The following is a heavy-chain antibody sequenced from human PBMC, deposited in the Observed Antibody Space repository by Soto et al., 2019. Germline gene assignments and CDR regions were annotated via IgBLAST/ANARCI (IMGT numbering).Heavy chain of an antibody. Sequence: EEQLVESGGDLVQPGGSLRLSCAASGFTVSNNYMSWVRQAPGKGLEWVSLIYSGGSTYSADSVKGRFTISRDSSKNTLYLQMSGLRAEDTAMYYCATYSHKGYWGQGTLVTVSS. CDR2: IYSGGST. D-gene: IGHD1-26*01. CDR1: GFTVSNNY. V-gene: IGHV3-66*01. CDR3: ATYSHKGY. J-gene: IGHJ4*02.